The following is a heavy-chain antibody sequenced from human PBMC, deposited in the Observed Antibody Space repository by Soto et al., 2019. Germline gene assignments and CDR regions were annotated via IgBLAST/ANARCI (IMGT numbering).Heavy chain of an antibody. Sequence: ASVKVSCKASGGTFSSYAISWVRQAPGQGLEWMGGIIPIFGTANYAQKFQGRVTITADESTGTAYMELSSLRSEDTAVYYCARERPLELPIDYYGMYVWGQGTTVTVSS. J-gene: IGHJ6*02. V-gene: IGHV1-69*13. CDR2: IIPIFGTA. D-gene: IGHD1-7*01. CDR1: GGTFSSYA. CDR3: ARERPLELPIDYYGMYV.